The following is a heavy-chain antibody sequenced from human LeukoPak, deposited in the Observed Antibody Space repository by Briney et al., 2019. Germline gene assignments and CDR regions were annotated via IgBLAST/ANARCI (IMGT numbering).Heavy chain of an antibody. CDR3: ARDRYGGNYYYYYYMDV. Sequence: SETLSLTCTVSGGSSSSSSYYWGWIRQPPGKGLEWIGYIYYSGSTNYNPYLKSRVTISVDTSKNQFSLKLSSVTAADTAVYYCARDRYGGNYYYYYYMDVWGKGTTVTVSS. D-gene: IGHD4-23*01. CDR1: GGSSSSSSYY. V-gene: IGHV4-61*01. CDR2: IYYSGST. J-gene: IGHJ6*03.